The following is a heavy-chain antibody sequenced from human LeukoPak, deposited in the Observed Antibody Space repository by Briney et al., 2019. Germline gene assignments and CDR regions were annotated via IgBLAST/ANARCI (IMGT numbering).Heavy chain of an antibody. D-gene: IGHD6-13*01. CDR2: INHSGST. V-gene: IGHV4-34*01. Sequence: SETLSLTCAVYGGSFSGYYWSWIRQPPGKGLEWIGEINHSGSTNYNPSLKSRVTISVGTSKNQFSLKLSSVTAADTAVYYCARVVGASWYINYFDYWGQGTLVTVSS. CDR1: GGSFSGYY. CDR3: ARVVGASWYINYFDY. J-gene: IGHJ4*02.